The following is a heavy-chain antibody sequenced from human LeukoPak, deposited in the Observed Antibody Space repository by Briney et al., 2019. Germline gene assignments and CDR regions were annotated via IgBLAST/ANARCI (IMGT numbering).Heavy chain of an antibody. D-gene: IGHD6-19*01. CDR3: ARDRLVQQWPLIDY. J-gene: IGHJ4*02. CDR1: GYTFTSYA. CDR2: INAGNGNT. V-gene: IGHV1-3*01. Sequence: RASVKVSCKASGYTFTSYAMHWVRQAPGQRLEWMGWINAGNGNTKYSQKFQGRVTITRDTSASTAYMELSSLRSEDTAVYYCARDRLVQQWPLIDYWGRGTLVTVSS.